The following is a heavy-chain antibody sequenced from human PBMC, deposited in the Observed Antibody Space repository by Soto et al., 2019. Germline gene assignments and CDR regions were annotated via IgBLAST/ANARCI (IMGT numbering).Heavy chain of an antibody. CDR3: ARGPSGDKVDS. D-gene: IGHD7-27*01. CDR1: GGSISTVDYW. V-gene: IGHV4-30-4*01. CDR2: IYDGGRT. Sequence: QVQLQESGPGLVKPSQTLSLTCTVSGGSISTVDYWWSWIRQSPDMGLEWIGHIYDGGRTYNNPSLESRVTTSVPTSKGQLSLPLSSVSAADTAVYSCARGPSGDKVDSWGQGTLVTGSS. J-gene: IGHJ4*02.